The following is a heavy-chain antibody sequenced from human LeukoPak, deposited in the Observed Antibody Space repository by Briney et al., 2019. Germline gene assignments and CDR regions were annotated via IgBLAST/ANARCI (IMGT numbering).Heavy chain of an antibody. CDR1: GFTFSSYA. D-gene: IGHD3-9*01. CDR2: ISSNGGST. J-gene: IGHJ5*02. V-gene: IGHV3-64D*06. Sequence: GGSLRLSCAASGFTFSSYAMSWVRQAPGKGLEYVSAISSNGGSTYYADSVKGRFTISRDNSKNTLYLQMSSLRAEDTAVYYCVKPDGGYFDWPLLGGWFDPWGQGTLVTVSS. CDR3: VKPDGGYFDWPLLGGWFDP.